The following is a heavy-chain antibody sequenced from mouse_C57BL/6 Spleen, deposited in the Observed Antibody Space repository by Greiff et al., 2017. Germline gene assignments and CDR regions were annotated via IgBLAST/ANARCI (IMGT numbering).Heavy chain of an antibody. Sequence: QVQLQQPGAELVMPGASVKLSCKASGYTFTSYWMHWVKQRPGQGLEWIGEIDPSDSYTNYNQKFKGKSTLTVDKSSSTAYMQLSSLTSEDSAVYYCARGGKTGFDYWGQGTTLTVSS. CDR2: IDPSDSYT. D-gene: IGHD4-1*01. J-gene: IGHJ2*01. V-gene: IGHV1-69*01. CDR1: GYTFTSYW. CDR3: ARGGKTGFDY.